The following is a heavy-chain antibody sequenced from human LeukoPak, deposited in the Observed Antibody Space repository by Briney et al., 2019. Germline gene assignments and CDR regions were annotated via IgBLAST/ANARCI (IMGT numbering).Heavy chain of an antibody. CDR3: ARGVRWGAARF. V-gene: IGHV4-34*01. Sequence: SGTLSLTCAVYGGSFSGYYWSWIRQPPGKGVVWIGEINHSGSTNYNPSLKSRVTISVDTSKNQFSLKLSSVTAADTAVYYCARGVRWGAARFWGQGTLVTVSS. CDR2: INHSGST. CDR1: GGSFSGYY. D-gene: IGHD6-6*01. J-gene: IGHJ4*02.